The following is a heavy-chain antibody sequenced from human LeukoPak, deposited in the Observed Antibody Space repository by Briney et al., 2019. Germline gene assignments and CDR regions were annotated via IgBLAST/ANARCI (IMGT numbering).Heavy chain of an antibody. J-gene: IGHJ3*02. CDR2: IRSDGST. Sequence: GGSLRLSCAASGFIVSGKYMSWVRQAPGKGLEWVSVIRSDGSTSYADSVEGRSTISRDNSKNTLYLQMNSLRAEDTAVYYCAREGSFDSSGYNDALDIWGQGTMVTVTA. CDR3: AREGSFDSSGYNDALDI. CDR1: GFIVSGKY. V-gene: IGHV3-53*01. D-gene: IGHD3-22*01.